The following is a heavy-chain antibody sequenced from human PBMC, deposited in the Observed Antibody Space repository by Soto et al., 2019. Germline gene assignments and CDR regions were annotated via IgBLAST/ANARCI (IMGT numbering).Heavy chain of an antibody. V-gene: IGHV4-39*01. J-gene: IGHJ6*02. Sequence: PSETLSLTCTVSGGSIGSRSYYWGWIRQPPGKGLEWIGSMYYSGSTDYNPSLKSRVTISVDTSKNQFSLKVSSVTATDTAVYYCARRGNYGHYYYGLDVWGQGTTVTVSS. CDR3: ARRGNYGHYYYGLDV. D-gene: IGHD3-10*01. CDR1: GGSIGSRSYY. CDR2: MYYSGST.